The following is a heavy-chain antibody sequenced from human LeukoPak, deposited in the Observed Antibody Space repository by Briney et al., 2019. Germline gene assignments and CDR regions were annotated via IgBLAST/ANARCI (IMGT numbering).Heavy chain of an antibody. V-gene: IGHV1-8*03. J-gene: IGHJ3*02. CDR2: MNPNSGNT. D-gene: IGHD6-19*01. CDR1: GYTFTSYD. Sequence: ASVKVSCKASGYTFTSYDINWVRQATGQGLEWMGWMNPNSGNTGYAQKFQGRVTITRNTSISTAYMELSSLRSEDTAVYYCASSSGWYDAFDIRGQGTMVTVSS. CDR3: ASSSGWYDAFDI.